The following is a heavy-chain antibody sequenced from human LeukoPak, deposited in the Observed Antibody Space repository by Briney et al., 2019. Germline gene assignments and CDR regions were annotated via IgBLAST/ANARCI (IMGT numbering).Heavy chain of an antibody. CDR2: ISSNGGST. D-gene: IGHD1-26*01. CDR1: GFTFSSYA. J-gene: IGHJ4*02. V-gene: IGHV3-64*01. Sequence: TGGSLRLSCAASGFTFSSYAMHWVRQAPGKGLEYVSAISSNGGSTYYANSVKGRFTISRDNSKNTLYLQMGSLRAEDMAVYYCARERGSYGENYFDYWGQGTLVTVSS. CDR3: ARERGSYGENYFDY.